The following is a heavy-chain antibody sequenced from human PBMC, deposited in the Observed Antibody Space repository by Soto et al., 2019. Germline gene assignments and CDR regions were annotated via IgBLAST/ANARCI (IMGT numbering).Heavy chain of an antibody. CDR2: IYYSGST. CDR1: GGSISSGGYY. V-gene: IGHV4-31*03. J-gene: IGHJ4*02. D-gene: IGHD2-15*01. Sequence: QVQLQESGPGLVKPSQTLSLTCTVSGGSISSGGYYWSWIRQHPGKGLEWIGYIYYSGSTYYNPSLKSRVTISVDTSKNQFSLKLSSVTAADTAVYYWARVIGYCSGGSCYHYFDYWGQGTLVTVSS. CDR3: ARVIGYCSGGSCYHYFDY.